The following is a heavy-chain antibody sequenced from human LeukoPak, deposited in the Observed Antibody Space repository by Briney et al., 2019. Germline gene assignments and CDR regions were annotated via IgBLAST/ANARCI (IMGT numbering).Heavy chain of an antibody. CDR2: IRSKTNNYAT. J-gene: IGHJ6*02. V-gene: IGHV3-73*01. D-gene: IGHD2-15*01. CDR1: GFTFSDSA. CDR3: TRHGCSGGSCRDYYYYYGMDV. Sequence: GRSLKLSCAASGFTFSDSAIHWVRQASGKGLEWVGRIRSKTNNYATAYAASVEGRFTISRDDSKKTAYLQMNSLKTEDTAIYYCTRHGCSGGSCRDYYYYYGMDVWGQGTTVTVSS.